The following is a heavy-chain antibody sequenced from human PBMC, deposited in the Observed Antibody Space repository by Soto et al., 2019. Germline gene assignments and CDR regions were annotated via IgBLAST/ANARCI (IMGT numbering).Heavy chain of an antibody. J-gene: IGHJ4*02. V-gene: IGHV3-23*01. CDR2: LSGGGSNT. Sequence: EVQLFESGGGLVQPGGSLRLSCAASGFSFSTYSMAWVRQTPGKGLAWVSGLSGGGSNTFYADSVQGRFTISVDNSKNTVYLQMNSLRVEDTAVYYCARWDGYGDVWGQGTLVTVSS. D-gene: IGHD4-17*01. CDR1: GFSFSTYS. CDR3: ARWDGYGDV.